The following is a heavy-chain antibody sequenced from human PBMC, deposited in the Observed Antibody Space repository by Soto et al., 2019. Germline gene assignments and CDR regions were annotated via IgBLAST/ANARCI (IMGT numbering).Heavy chain of an antibody. CDR3: AHRPSYCSGGSCYSGFDY. Sequence: QITLKESGPTLVKPTQTLTLTCTFSGFSLSTSGVGVGWIRQPPGKALEWLALIYWDDDKRYSPSLKSRLTITKDTSKHQAILTMTNMDPLDTATYYCAHRPSYCSGGSCYSGFDYWGQGTLVTVSS. CDR1: GFSLSTSGVG. J-gene: IGHJ4*02. D-gene: IGHD2-15*01. V-gene: IGHV2-5*02. CDR2: IYWDDDK.